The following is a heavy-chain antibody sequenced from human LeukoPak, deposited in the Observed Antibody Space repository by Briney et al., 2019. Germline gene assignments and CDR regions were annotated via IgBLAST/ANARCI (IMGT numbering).Heavy chain of an antibody. Sequence: GGSLRLSCAASGFTFSSYAMSWVRQAPGKGLEWVSGIRSSGGRTYYADSVKGRFTISRDNSKNTLYLQMNSLRAEDTAVYYCAKEWEQVGVPLFDYWGQGSLVTVS. V-gene: IGHV3-23*01. CDR1: GFTFSSYA. CDR2: IRSSGGRT. D-gene: IGHD1-26*01. J-gene: IGHJ4*02. CDR3: AKEWEQVGVPLFDY.